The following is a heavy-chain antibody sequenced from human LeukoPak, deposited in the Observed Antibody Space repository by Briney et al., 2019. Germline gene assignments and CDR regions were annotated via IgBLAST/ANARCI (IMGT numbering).Heavy chain of an antibody. CDR2: INPSGGTT. Sequence: ASVKVSCKASGYSFTGYYMHWVRQAPGQGLEWMGIINPSGGTTNYAQKFQGGVTMTRDTSTSTVYMELSSLRSEDTAVYYCARFAVHRRIAVTGQFGLDYWGRGTLVTVSS. CDR1: GYSFTGYY. D-gene: IGHD6-19*01. V-gene: IGHV1-46*01. J-gene: IGHJ4*02. CDR3: ARFAVHRRIAVTGQFGLDY.